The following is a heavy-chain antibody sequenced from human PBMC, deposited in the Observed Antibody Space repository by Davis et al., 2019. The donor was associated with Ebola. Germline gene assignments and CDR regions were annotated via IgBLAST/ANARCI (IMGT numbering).Heavy chain of an antibody. CDR1: GFTVSSNY. D-gene: IGHD6-19*01. V-gene: IGHV3-53*01. CDR3: ARDPSGGSGWSMGYYGMDV. CDR2: IYSGGST. Sequence: PGGSLRLSCAASGFTVSSNYMSWVRQAPGKGLEWVSVIYSGGSTYYADSVKGRFTISRDNSKNTLYLQMNSLRAEDTAVYYCARDPSGGSGWSMGYYGMDVWGKGTTVTVSS. J-gene: IGHJ6*04.